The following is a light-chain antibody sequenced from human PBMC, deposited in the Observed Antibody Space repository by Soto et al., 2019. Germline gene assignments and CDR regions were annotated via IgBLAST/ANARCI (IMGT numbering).Light chain of an antibody. CDR1: QTISSW. J-gene: IGKJ1*01. CDR2: KAS. CDR3: QHYNSYSEA. V-gene: IGKV1-5*03. Sequence: EIQITHSPSTLSGSVGDRVTITCRASQTISSWLAWYQQKPGKAPKLLIYKASTLNSGVPSRFSGSGSGTEFPLTISSLQPDDFATYYCQHYNSYSEALGQGTKVDLK.